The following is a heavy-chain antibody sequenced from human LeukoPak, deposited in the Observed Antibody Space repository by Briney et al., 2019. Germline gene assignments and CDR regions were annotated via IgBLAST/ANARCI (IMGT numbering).Heavy chain of an antibody. V-gene: IGHV3-23*01. D-gene: IGHD3-22*01. J-gene: IGHJ4*02. CDR3: AKAGPVYYYDSSGYYPYYFDY. Sequence: GGSLRLSCAASGFTFSSYAMSWVRQAPGKGLEWVSAISGSGGSTYYADSVKGRFTISRDNSKNTLYLQMNSLRAEDTAVYYCAKAGPVYYYDSSGYYPYYFDYWGQGTLVTVSS. CDR2: ISGSGGST. CDR1: GFTFSSYA.